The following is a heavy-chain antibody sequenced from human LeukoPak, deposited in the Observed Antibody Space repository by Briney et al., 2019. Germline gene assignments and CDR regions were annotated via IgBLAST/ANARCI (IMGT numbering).Heavy chain of an antibody. D-gene: IGHD3-3*01. CDR1: GGSISSYY. V-gene: IGHV4-59*08. CDR3: ARQFTIFGVVTHL. CDR2: IYYSGST. J-gene: IGHJ4*02. Sequence: SETLSLTCTVSGGSISSYYWSWIRQPPGKGLKRIGYIYYSGSTNYNPSLKSRVTISLDTSKNQFSLKLSSVTAPDTAVYYCARQFTIFGVVTHLWGQGTLVIVSS.